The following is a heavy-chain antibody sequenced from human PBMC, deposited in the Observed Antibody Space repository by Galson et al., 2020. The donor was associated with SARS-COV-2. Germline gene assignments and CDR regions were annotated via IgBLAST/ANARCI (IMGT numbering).Heavy chain of an antibody. D-gene: IGHD3-22*01. CDR3: ARDGPYFYDCSGYYVVTKNSLDY. Sequence: GGSLRLSCAASGFTFSSYSMHWVRQAPGKGLEWVAVIWYAGSNKYYADSVKGRFTISRDNSKNTLYLQMNSLRAEDTAVYYCARDGPYFYDCSGYYVVTKNSLDYWGQGTLVTVSS. CDR2: IWYAGSNK. CDR1: GFTFSSYS. J-gene: IGHJ4*02. V-gene: IGHV3-33*01.